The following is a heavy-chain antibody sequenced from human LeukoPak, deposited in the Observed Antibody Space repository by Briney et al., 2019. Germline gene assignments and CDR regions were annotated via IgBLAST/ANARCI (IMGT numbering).Heavy chain of an antibody. CDR3: ARDPGYSYGRRYWYFDL. D-gene: IGHD5-18*01. CDR1: GFTFSSYW. J-gene: IGHJ2*01. CDR2: IKQDGSEK. V-gene: IGHV3-7*01. Sequence: GGSLRLSCAASGFTFSSYWMNWVRRAPGKGLEWVANIKQDGSEKYYVDSVKGRFTISRDNAKNSLYLQMNSLRAEDTAVYYCARDPGYSYGRRYWYFDLWGRGTLVTVSS.